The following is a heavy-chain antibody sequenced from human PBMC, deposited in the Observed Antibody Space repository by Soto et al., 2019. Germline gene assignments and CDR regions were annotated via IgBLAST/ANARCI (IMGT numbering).Heavy chain of an antibody. Sequence: SETLSLTCTVSGGSISSGDYYWSWIRQPPGKGLEWIGYIYYSGSTYYNPSLKSRVTISVDTPKNQFSLKLSSVTAADTAVYYCAREGYCSGGSCYLGIYGMDVWGQGTTVTVSS. CDR3: AREGYCSGGSCYLGIYGMDV. V-gene: IGHV4-30-4*01. D-gene: IGHD2-15*01. J-gene: IGHJ6*02. CDR1: GGSISSGDYY. CDR2: IYYSGST.